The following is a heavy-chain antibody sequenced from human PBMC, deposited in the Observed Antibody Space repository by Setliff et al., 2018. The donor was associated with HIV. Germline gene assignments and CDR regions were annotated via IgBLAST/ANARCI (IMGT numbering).Heavy chain of an antibody. CDR3: TRKLAPGHGMDV. CDR1: GFLFNRYS. CDR2: ISNSSRYY. J-gene: IGHJ6*02. Sequence: GGSLRLSCSASGFLFNRYSLNWVRQVPERGPEWVASISNSSRYYWVKARYGDSVRGRFTISRDNAKNSLYLQMDSLRVEDTTVYYCTRKLAPGHGMDVWGQGTTVTVSS. D-gene: IGHD3-3*02. V-gene: IGHV3-21*01.